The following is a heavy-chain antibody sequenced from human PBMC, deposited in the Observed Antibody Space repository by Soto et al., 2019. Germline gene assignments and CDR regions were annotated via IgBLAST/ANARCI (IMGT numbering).Heavy chain of an antibody. D-gene: IGHD1-26*01. V-gene: IGHV3-7*03. CDR3: ARDGACRRFDY. Sequence: GWSLRLACAFSVFSFISACMTWIRQAPGKGLERVAIMNEDGSERYYVDSVKGRFTISRDNAKNALFLQMNSLRVEDTAVYFCARDGACRRFDYWGQGSLVTVSS. CDR2: MNEDGSER. CDR1: VFSFISAC. J-gene: IGHJ4*02.